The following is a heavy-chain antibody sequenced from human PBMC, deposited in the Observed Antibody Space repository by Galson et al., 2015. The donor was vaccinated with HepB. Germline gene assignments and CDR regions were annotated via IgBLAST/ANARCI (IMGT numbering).Heavy chain of an antibody. CDR3: ARGLVSRGYYGDY. CDR2: IYSGGNT. D-gene: IGHD3-22*01. J-gene: IGHJ4*02. CDR1: GFSVSSNY. V-gene: IGHV3-53*01. Sequence: SLRLSCAVSGFSVSSNYMTWVRQAPGKGLECVAHIYSGGNTYYADSVKGRFTVSRDNSKNTLYLQMSSLRAEDAAVYYCARGLVSRGYYGDYWGQGTLVTVSS.